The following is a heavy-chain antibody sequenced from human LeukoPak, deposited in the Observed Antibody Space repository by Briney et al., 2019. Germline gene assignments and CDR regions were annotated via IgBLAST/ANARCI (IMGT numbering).Heavy chain of an antibody. Sequence: SETLSLTCTVSGGSISSCYWSWIRQPPGKGLEWIGYIYYSGSTNYNPSLKSRVTISVDTSKNQFSLKLSSVTAADTAVYYCAGSEYYYGSGSPGFDIWGQGTVVTVSS. CDR2: IYYSGST. CDR1: GGSISSCY. D-gene: IGHD3-10*01. CDR3: AGSEYYYGSGSPGFDI. J-gene: IGHJ3*02. V-gene: IGHV4-59*01.